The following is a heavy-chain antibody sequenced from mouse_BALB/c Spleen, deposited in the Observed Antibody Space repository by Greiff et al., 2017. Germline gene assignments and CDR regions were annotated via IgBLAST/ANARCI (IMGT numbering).Heavy chain of an antibody. CDR3: ARDLDGYYGFDY. V-gene: IGHV3-6*02. D-gene: IGHD2-3*01. CDR1: GYSITSGYY. Sequence: EVQLQESGPGLVKPSQSLSLTCSVTGYSITSGYYWNWIRQFPGNKLEWMGYISYDGSNNYNPSLKNRISITRDTSKNQFFLKLNSVTTEDTATYYCARDLDGYYGFDYWGQGTTLTVSS. CDR2: ISYDGSN. J-gene: IGHJ2*01.